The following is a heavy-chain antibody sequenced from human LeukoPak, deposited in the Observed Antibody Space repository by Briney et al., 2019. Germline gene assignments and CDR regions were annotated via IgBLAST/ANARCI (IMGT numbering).Heavy chain of an antibody. Sequence: GASVKVSCKASGGTFSSYAISWVRQAPGQGLEWMGGIIPIFGTANYARKFQGRVTITADESTSTAYMELSSLRSEDTAVYYCARAGQELLGHFDYWGQGTLVTVSS. V-gene: IGHV1-69*13. CDR1: GGTFSSYA. J-gene: IGHJ4*02. D-gene: IGHD1-26*01. CDR2: IIPIFGTA. CDR3: ARAGQELLGHFDY.